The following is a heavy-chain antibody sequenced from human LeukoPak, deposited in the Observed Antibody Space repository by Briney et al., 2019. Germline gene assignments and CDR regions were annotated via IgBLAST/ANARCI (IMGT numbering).Heavy chain of an antibody. D-gene: IGHD3-10*01. Sequence: PSETLSLTCTVSGDSISVSDYYWGWIRQPPGKGLEWIGSVYHNGDTYYNPSLRSRVTTSIDTSKNQFSLRLSSVTAADTSVYYCARHRAHSDYIDYWGQGTLVTVSS. V-gene: IGHV4-39*01. J-gene: IGHJ4*02. CDR3: ARHRAHSDYIDY. CDR1: GDSISVSDYY. CDR2: VYHNGDT.